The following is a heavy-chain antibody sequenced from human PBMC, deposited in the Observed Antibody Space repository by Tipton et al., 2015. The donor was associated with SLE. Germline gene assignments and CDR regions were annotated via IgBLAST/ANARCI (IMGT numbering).Heavy chain of an antibody. CDR2: IYYSGST. CDR3: ARDQAVAGSYYFDY. D-gene: IGHD6-19*01. J-gene: IGHJ4*02. V-gene: IGHV4-59*11. CDR1: GGSISSHY. Sequence: TLSLTCTVSGGSISSHYWNWIRQPPGKGLEWIGYIYYSGSTNYNPSLKSRVTISVDTSKNQFSLKLSSVTAADTAVYYCARDQAVAGSYYFDYWGQGTLVTVSS.